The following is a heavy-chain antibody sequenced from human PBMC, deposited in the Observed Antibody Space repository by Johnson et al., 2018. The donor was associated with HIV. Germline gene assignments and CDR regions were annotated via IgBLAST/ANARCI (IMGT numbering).Heavy chain of an antibody. D-gene: IGHD1-26*01. CDR3: SRAHPDSGSTAAFDI. Sequence: QVQLVESGGGVVQPGRSLRLSCAASGFTFSSYAMHWVRQAPGKGLEWVAVISYDGSNKYYADSVTGRFTISRDNSKNTLYLQMNSLRAEDTAVYYCSRAHPDSGSTAAFDIWGQGTMVTVSS. V-gene: IGHV3-30*04. J-gene: IGHJ3*02. CDR2: ISYDGSNK. CDR1: GFTFSSYA.